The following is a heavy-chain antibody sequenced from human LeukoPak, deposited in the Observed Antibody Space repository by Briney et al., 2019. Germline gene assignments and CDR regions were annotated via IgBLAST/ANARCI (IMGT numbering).Heavy chain of an antibody. J-gene: IGHJ4*02. Sequence: TGGSLRLSCIASGFTFRNAWMSWVRQVPGKGLEWIGRINSKTDGGPTVYSAPVKGRFNISRDDSKNTLFLQMNSLETDDTAVYYCTTGPLDYWGQGALVTVSS. CDR2: INSKTDGGPT. V-gene: IGHV3-15*01. CDR1: GFTFRNAW. CDR3: TTGPLDY.